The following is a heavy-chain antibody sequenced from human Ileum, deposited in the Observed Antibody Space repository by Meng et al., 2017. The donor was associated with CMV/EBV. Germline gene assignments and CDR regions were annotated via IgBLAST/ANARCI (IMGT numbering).Heavy chain of an antibody. CDR3: AKGRTLVALIDS. CDR2: ISRSAYTT. V-gene: IGHV3-23*01. D-gene: IGHD2-2*01. Sequence: CAASGFTFTTYAMTGVRQAPGRGLEWVSTISRSAYTTYYSDSVRGRFTISRDNSRNTLSLQMDSLRAEDTAVYYCAKGRTLVALIDSWGQGTLVTVSS. J-gene: IGHJ4*02. CDR1: GFTFTTYA.